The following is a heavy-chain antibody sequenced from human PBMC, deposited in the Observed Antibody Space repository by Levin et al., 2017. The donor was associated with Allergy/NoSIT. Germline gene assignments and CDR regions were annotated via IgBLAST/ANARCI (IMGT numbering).Heavy chain of an antibody. CDR1: GFSVSSNY. J-gene: IGHJ3*02. CDR2: IYSGGST. V-gene: IGHV3-53*01. CDR3: ARGPTYYYDSSGFNWGAFDI. Sequence: GESLKISCAASGFSVSSNYMSWVRQAPGKGLEWVSVIYSGGSTYYADSVKGRFTISRDNSKNTLYLQMNSLRAEDTAVYYCARGPTYYYDSSGFNWGAFDIWGQGTMVTVSS. D-gene: IGHD3-22*01.